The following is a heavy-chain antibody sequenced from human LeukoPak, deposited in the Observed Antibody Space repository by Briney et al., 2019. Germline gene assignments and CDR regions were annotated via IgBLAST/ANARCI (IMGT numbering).Heavy chain of an antibody. CDR1: GFTFSSYW. V-gene: IGHV3-74*01. CDR2: INSDGSST. J-gene: IGHJ1*01. Sequence: GGSLRLSCAASGFTFSSYWMHWVRQAPGKGLVWVSRINSDGSSTSYADSVKGRFTLSRDNAKNSLYLQMNSLRAEDTAVYYCALGGCSSTSCYSFQHWGQGTLVTVSS. D-gene: IGHD2-2*01. CDR3: ALGGCSSTSCYSFQH.